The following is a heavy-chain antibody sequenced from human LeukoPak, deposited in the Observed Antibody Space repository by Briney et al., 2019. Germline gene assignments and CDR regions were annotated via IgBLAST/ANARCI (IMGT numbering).Heavy chain of an antibody. D-gene: IGHD2-15*01. CDR3: ALGYCSGGRCYHDAFDL. CDR1: GFTLSSYS. J-gene: IGHJ4*02. CDR2: ISKNGGII. Sequence: GGSLRLSCAGSGFTLSSYSMNWVRQAPGEGLEWISYISKNGGIIYYADSVKGRFTVSRDRASDSVYLQMNSPRVEDTAVYYCALGYCSGGRCYHDAFDLWGQGTLVTVSS. V-gene: IGHV3-48*01.